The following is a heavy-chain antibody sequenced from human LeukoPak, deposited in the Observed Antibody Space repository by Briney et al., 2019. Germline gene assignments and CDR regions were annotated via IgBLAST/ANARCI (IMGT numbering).Heavy chain of an antibody. CDR1: GGSISSYY. D-gene: IGHD2-2*01. V-gene: IGHV4-4*07. J-gene: IGHJ4*02. CDR2: IYTSGSN. CDR3: ARVFGCSSTSCYLFDY. Sequence: SETLSLTCTVSGGSISSYYWSWIRQPAGKGLEWIGRIYTSGSNNYNPSLKSRVTMSPDASKNQFSLELNSVTAADTAVYYCARVFGCSSTSCYLFDYWGQGTLVTVSS.